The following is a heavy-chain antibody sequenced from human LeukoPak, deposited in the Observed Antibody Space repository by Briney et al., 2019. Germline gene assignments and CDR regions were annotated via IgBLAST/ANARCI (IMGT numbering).Heavy chain of an antibody. V-gene: IGHV3-23*01. Sequence: PGGSLRLSCAASGFTFSSYAMSWVRQAPGKGLEWVSAISGSGGSTYYAGSVKGRFTISRDNSKNTLYLQMNSLRAEDTAVYYCAKPPEIFGVVIIPPHFDYWGQGTLVTVSS. D-gene: IGHD3-3*01. CDR3: AKPPEIFGVVIIPPHFDY. J-gene: IGHJ4*02. CDR2: ISGSGGST. CDR1: GFTFSSYA.